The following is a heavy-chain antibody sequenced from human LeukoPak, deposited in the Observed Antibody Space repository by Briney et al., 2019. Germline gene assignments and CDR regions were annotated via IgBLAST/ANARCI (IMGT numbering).Heavy chain of an antibody. CDR3: ARWVNNGGKGCYFDY. CDR1: GFTFSGYA. V-gene: IGHV3-23*01. J-gene: IGHJ4*02. CDR2: ISGSGDST. Sequence: PGGSLRLSCAASGFTFSGYAMTWVRQAPGKGLEWVSSISGSGDSTYYADSVKGRFTISRDDSKNTVYLQMNSLRAEDTAVYYCARWVNNGGKGCYFDYWGQGILVTVSS. D-gene: IGHD4-23*01.